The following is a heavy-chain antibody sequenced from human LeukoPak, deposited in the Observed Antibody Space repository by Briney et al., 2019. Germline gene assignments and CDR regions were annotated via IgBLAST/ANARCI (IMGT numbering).Heavy chain of an antibody. V-gene: IGHV3-23*01. CDR1: GFTFSNCA. Sequence: GASLRLTCAASGFTFSNCAMDWVRQAPGKGMGWDSSIRESGGTTDYADSVKGRFTISRDNSKSTLYLQMNSLMAEGLSMYYCAKVERETQHNWLDPWGQGTLVTVSS. CDR2: IRESGGTT. CDR3: AKVERETQHNWLDP. D-gene: IGHD1-1*01. J-gene: IGHJ5*02.